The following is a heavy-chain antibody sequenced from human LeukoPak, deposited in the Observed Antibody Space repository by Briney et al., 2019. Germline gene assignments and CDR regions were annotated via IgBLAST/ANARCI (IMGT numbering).Heavy chain of an antibody. D-gene: IGHD6-13*01. J-gene: IGHJ5*02. CDR2: IYYSGST. CDR3: ARHPIPAAGPEDWFDP. Sequence: SETLSLTCTVSGGSISSGGYYWSWIRQHPGKGLEWIGYIYYSGSTYYNPSLKSRVTISVDASKNQFSLKLSSVTAADTAVYYCARHPIPAAGPEDWFDPWGQGTLVTVSS. CDR1: GGSISSGGYY. V-gene: IGHV4-31*03.